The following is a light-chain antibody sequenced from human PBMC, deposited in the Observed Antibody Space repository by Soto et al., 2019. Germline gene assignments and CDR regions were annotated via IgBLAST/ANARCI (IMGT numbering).Light chain of an antibody. CDR3: QQRSDWLT. V-gene: IGKV3-11*01. J-gene: IGKJ4*01. CDR2: GAS. Sequence: EIVLTQYPATLSLSHGEGATLSCRASQSVSTSLAWYQQKPGQAPRLLIYGASRRAAGIPGRFSGSGSGTDFTLTISSLEPEDFAVYYCQQRSDWLTFGGGTKVDIK. CDR1: QSVSTS.